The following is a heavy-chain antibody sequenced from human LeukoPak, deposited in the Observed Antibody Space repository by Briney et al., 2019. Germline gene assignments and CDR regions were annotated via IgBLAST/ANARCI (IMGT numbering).Heavy chain of an antibody. CDR2: LSYTGKT. V-gene: IGHV4-59*02. J-gene: IGHJ4*02. CDR3: SEGYFEPFDH. CDR1: GASVSSSH. Sequence: PSETLSLTCAVSGASVSSSHWNWIRQFPGKGLEWIACLSYTGKTDYNPSLTSRVTISLDTSENQVSLKLRSVTAADTAVYLCSEGYFEPFDHWGQGILVTVSS. D-gene: IGHD2/OR15-2a*01.